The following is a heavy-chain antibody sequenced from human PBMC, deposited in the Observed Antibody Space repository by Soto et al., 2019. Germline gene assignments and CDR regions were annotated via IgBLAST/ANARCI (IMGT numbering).Heavy chain of an antibody. CDR1: GFTFSSYG. D-gene: IGHD1-26*01. Sequence: SLRLSCAASGFTFSSYGMHWVRQAPGKGLEWVAVISYDGSNKYYADSVKGRFTISRDNSKNTLYLQMNSLRAEDTAVYYCAKGGSYQDYWGQGTLVTVSS. J-gene: IGHJ4*02. V-gene: IGHV3-30*18. CDR3: AKGGSYQDY. CDR2: ISYDGSNK.